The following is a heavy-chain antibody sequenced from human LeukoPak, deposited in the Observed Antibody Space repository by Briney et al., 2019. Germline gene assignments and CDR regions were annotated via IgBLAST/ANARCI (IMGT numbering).Heavy chain of an antibody. V-gene: IGHV1-24*01. Sequence: ASVKVSCKVSGYTLTELSMHWVRQAPGKGLEWMGGFDPEDGETVYAQKFQGRVTMTEDTSTDTAYMELSSLRSEDTAVYYCATGIRREPTFFDYWGQGTLVTVSS. J-gene: IGHJ4*02. D-gene: IGHD1-26*01. CDR3: ATGIRREPTFFDY. CDR2: FDPEDGET. CDR1: GYTLTELS.